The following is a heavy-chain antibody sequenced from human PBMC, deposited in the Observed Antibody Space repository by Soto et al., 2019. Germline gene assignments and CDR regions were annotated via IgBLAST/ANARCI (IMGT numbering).Heavy chain of an antibody. D-gene: IGHD3-10*02. Sequence: QVQLQESGPGLVKPPQTLSLTCTVSGASIRSGGFYWSWIRQHPEKGLEWIGYFYYSGNAYYNPSLRRRLTISGDASKHQCALNLSSVTAADTAVYFCARAMWAVNYFDYCGQGILVTVSS. V-gene: IGHV4-31*03. CDR3: ARAMWAVNYFDY. CDR2: FYYSGNA. J-gene: IGHJ4*02. CDR1: GASIRSGGFY.